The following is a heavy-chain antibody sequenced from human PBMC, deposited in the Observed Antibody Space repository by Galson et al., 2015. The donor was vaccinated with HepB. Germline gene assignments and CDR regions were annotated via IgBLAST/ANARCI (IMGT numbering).Heavy chain of an antibody. Sequence: SLRLSCAASGFTFSDYYMSWIRQAPGKGLEWVAVISYDGSNKYYADSVKGRFTISRDNSKNTLYLQMNSLRAEDTAVYYCARDPTTVVTGGGMDVWGQGTTVTVSS. CDR3: ARDPTTVVTGGGMDV. J-gene: IGHJ6*02. V-gene: IGHV3-30-3*01. CDR2: ISYDGSNK. D-gene: IGHD4-23*01. CDR1: GFTFSDYY.